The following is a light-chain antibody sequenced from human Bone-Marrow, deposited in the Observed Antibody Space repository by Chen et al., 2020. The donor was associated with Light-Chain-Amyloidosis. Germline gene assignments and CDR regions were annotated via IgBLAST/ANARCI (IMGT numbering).Light chain of an antibody. J-gene: IGKJ1*01. CDR3: QQYNNWPKT. V-gene: IGKV3-15*01. CDR2: GAS. CDR1: QSVSNN. Sequence: ETVMAHSPATRSVSSGERATLSCRASQSVSNNLAWYQQKPGQAPRLLIYGASTRATGIPARFSGSGSGTEFTLTISSLQSEDVAVYYCQQYNNWPKTFGQGTKVEIK.